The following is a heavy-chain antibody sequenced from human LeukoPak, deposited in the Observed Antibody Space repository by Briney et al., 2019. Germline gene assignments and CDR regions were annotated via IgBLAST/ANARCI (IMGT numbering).Heavy chain of an antibody. Sequence: GGSLRLSCAASGFTVSSNYMSWVRQAPGKGLEWVSGINWNGGSTGYADSVKGRFTISRDNAKNSLYLQMNSLRAEDTALYYCARDDGYYDSSGYYYHNWFDPWGQGTLVTVSS. CDR3: ARDDGYYDSSGYYYHNWFDP. CDR2: INWNGGST. CDR1: GFTVSSNY. J-gene: IGHJ5*02. D-gene: IGHD3-22*01. V-gene: IGHV3-20*04.